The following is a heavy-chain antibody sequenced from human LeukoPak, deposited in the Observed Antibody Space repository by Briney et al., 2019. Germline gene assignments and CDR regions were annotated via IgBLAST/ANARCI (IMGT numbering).Heavy chain of an antibody. D-gene: IGHD4-17*01. J-gene: IGHJ4*02. V-gene: IGHV4-39*01. Sequence: SETLSLTCTVSGGSISSSSYYWGGIRQPPGKGLEWIGSIYYSGSTYYNPSLKSRVTISVDTSKNQFSLKLSSVTAADTAVYYCARFNGDFSYYSDYWGQGTLVTVSS. CDR3: ARFNGDFSYYSDY. CDR2: IYYSGST. CDR1: GGSISSSSYY.